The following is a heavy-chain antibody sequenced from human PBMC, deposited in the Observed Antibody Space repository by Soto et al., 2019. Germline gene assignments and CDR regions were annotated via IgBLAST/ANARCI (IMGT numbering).Heavy chain of an antibody. CDR3: GKDIRSGSIDY. V-gene: IGHV3-33*02. Sequence: WGSLKLSCAASGYSITIHGMHWVRQAPGKGLEWVALIWSHGTDQYYADSVRGRFTVSRDTSTNTVFLQMHSLRADDTATYYCGKDIRSGSIDYWCQGTPVTVSS. D-gene: IGHD1-1*01. CDR2: IWSHGTDQ. CDR1: GYSITIHG. J-gene: IGHJ4*02.